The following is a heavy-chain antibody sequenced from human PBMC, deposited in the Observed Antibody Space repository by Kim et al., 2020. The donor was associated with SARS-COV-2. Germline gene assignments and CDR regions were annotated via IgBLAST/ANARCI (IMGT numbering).Heavy chain of an antibody. D-gene: IGHD3-22*01. CDR2: ISGSGGST. Sequence: GGSLRLSCAASGFTFSSYAMSWVRQAPGKGLEWVSAISGSGGSTYYADSVKGRFTISRDNSKNTLYLQMNSLRAEDTAVYYCAKDSGRGVYMIRSPDYWGQGTLVTVSS. CDR1: GFTFSSYA. J-gene: IGHJ4*02. V-gene: IGHV3-23*01. CDR3: AKDSGRGVYMIRSPDY.